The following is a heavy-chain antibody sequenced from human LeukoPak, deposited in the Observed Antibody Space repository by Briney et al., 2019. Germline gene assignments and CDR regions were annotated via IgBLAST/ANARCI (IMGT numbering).Heavy chain of an antibody. CDR1: GNYW. V-gene: IGHV3-74*01. CDR3: VSFYETY. D-gene: IGHD2/OR15-2a*01. CDR2: INSDGSWT. J-gene: IGHJ4*02. Sequence: AGSLRLSCAASGNYWMHWVRQAPGKGLVWVSHINSDGSWTSYADSVKGRFTISKDNAKNTVYLQMNSLRAEDTAVYYCVSFYETYWGRGTLVTVSS.